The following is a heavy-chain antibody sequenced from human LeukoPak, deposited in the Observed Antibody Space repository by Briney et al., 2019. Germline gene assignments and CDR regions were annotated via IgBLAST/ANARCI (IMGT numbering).Heavy chain of an antibody. Sequence: GGSLRLSCAASTFIFSTYSMNWVRQAPGKGLEWVSYISSSSSTIYYADSVKGRFTISRDNAKNSLYLQMNSLRAEDTAVYYCASSLLNDSSGYYYPDYWGQGTLVTVSS. D-gene: IGHD3-22*01. CDR3: ASSLLNDSSGYYYPDY. CDR2: ISSSSSTI. CDR1: TFIFSTYS. V-gene: IGHV3-48*01. J-gene: IGHJ4*02.